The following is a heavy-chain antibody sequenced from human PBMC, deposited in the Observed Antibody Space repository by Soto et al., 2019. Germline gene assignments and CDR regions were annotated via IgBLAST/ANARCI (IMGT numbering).Heavy chain of an antibody. D-gene: IGHD6-13*01. CDR2: IRSRFYGGTT. CDR1: GYTFGDYA. J-gene: IGHJ4*02. CDR3: AGGGGMAPLDY. V-gene: IGHV3-49*03. Sequence: GGSLGLSCAASGYTFGDYAMSWFRQAPGKGLEWVGFIRSRFYGGTTDYAASVRGRFTISRDDSKSIAYLQMDSLKTEDTAIYYCAGGGGMAPLDYWGLGTLVTVSS.